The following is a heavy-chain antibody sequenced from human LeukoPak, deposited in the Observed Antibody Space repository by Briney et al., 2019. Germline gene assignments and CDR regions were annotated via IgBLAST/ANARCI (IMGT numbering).Heavy chain of an antibody. J-gene: IGHJ4*02. CDR2: ISGSGGST. D-gene: IGHD5-12*01. Sequence: GGSLRLSCAASGFTFSSYAMSWVRQAPGKGLEWVSAISGSGGSTYYADSVRGRFTISRDNAKKSLYLQMNSLRAEDTALYYCTRDRDTGRVGTTDFDYWGQGTLVTVSS. V-gene: IGHV3-23*01. CDR1: GFTFSSYA. CDR3: TRDRDTGRVGTTDFDY.